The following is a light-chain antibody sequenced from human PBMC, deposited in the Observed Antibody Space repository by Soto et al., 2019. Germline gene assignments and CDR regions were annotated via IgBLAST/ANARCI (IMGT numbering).Light chain of an antibody. J-gene: IGKJ5*01. V-gene: IGKV3-15*01. CDR1: QSVSSN. CDR2: GAS. CDR3: QQYNNWLHT. Sequence: EIVMTQSPATLSVSPGERATLSCRASQSVSSNLAWYQQKPGQAPRLLIYGASTRATGIPVRFSGSGSGTEFTLTISSLQSEDFAVYYCQQYNNWLHTFGQGTRLEIK.